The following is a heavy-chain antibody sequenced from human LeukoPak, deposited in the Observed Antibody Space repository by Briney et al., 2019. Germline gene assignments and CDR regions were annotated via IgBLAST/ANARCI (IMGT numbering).Heavy chain of an antibody. V-gene: IGHV4-4*09. CDR3: ARLFEPPKNWFDP. CDR1: GGSISSYY. CDR2: IYTSGST. J-gene: IGHJ5*02. D-gene: IGHD2-21*01. Sequence: SETLSLTCTVSGGSISSYYWSWIRQPPGKGLEWIGYIYTSGSTNYNPSLKSRATISVDTSKNQFSLKLSSVTAADTAVYYCARLFEPPKNWFDPWGQGTLVTVSS.